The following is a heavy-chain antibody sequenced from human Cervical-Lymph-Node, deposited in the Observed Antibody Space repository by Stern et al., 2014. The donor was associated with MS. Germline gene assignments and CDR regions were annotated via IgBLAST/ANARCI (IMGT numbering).Heavy chain of an antibody. V-gene: IGHV4-30-4*01. CDR1: GGSISITEYY. CDR3: SRDADGYSLVFGY. D-gene: IGHD5-24*01. Sequence: QVQRQESGPGLVKPSQTLSLTCAVTGGSISITEYYWSWIRQSPAKGLEWIGYIHNSGTIYYNPSLKSRVTISVDTSKNQCSLKLTSVTAADTAVYYCSRDADGYSLVFGYWGRGTLVTVSS. J-gene: IGHJ4*02. CDR2: IHNSGTI.